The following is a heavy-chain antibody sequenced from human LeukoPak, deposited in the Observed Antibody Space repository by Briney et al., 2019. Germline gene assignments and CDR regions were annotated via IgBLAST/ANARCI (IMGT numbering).Heavy chain of an antibody. CDR2: ISGSGGST. D-gene: IGHD2-15*01. V-gene: IGHV3-23*01. J-gene: IGHJ4*02. CDR3: AKSRSGRTAFDY. CDR1: GFTFSSYA. Sequence: GGSLRLSCAASGFTFSSYAMSWVRQAPGKGLEWVSAISGSGGSTYYADSVKGRFTISRDNSKNTLYLQMNSLRAEDAAVYYCAKSRSGRTAFDYWGQGTLVTDSS.